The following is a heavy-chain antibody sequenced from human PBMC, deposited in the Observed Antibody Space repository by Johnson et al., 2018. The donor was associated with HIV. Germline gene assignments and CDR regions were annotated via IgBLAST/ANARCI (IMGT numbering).Heavy chain of an antibody. CDR3: SAYYDFWSGSYTSGFDI. CDR1: GFTFSSYG. V-gene: IGHV3-30*19. D-gene: IGHD3-3*01. CDR2: ISYDGSNQ. Sequence: QVQLVESGGGVVQPGRSLRLSCAASGFTFSSYGMHWVRQAPGKGLEWVVVISYDGSNQYYADSVKGRFTISRDNSKNTVFLQMNSLRPEDTAMYYCSAYYDFWSGSYTSGFDIWGQGTMVTVSS. J-gene: IGHJ3*02.